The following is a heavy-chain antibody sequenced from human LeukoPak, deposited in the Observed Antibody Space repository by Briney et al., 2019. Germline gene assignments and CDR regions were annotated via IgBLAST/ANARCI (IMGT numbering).Heavy chain of an antibody. CDR2: IYPGDSDT. D-gene: IGHD6-13*01. V-gene: IGHV5-51*01. Sequence: GESLKISFKGSGYSFTSYWIGWVRPMPGKGLEWMGIIYPGDSDTRYSPSFQGQVTISADKSISTAYLQWSSLKASDTAVYYCARRGAAAGTRPGDYYFDSWGQGTLVTVSS. CDR1: GYSFTSYW. J-gene: IGHJ4*02. CDR3: ARRGAAAGTRPGDYYFDS.